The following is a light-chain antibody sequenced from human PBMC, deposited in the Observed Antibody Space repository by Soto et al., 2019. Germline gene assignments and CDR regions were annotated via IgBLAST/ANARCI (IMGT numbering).Light chain of an antibody. Sequence: QSALTQPASVSGSPGQSITISCTGTSSDIGGYHYVSWYQQHPGKAPKLVIYEVSNRPSGVSNRFSGSKSANTASLTISGLQAGDEADYYCKSYTSGYSPYVFGTGTKVTVL. J-gene: IGLJ1*01. V-gene: IGLV2-14*01. CDR1: SSDIGGYHY. CDR2: EVS. CDR3: KSYTSGYSPYV.